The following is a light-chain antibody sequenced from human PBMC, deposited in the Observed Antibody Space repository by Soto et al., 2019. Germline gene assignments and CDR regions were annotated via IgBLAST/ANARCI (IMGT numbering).Light chain of an antibody. CDR3: QSYDSSLSGFVV. CDR2: RNS. J-gene: IGLJ2*01. V-gene: IGLV1-40*01. CDR1: TSNIGAGYD. Sequence: QSVLTQPPSVSGAPGQRVTISCTGSTSNIGAGYDVHWYQQLPGTAPKLLIYRNSNRPSGVPERFSGSKSGTSASLAITGLQAEDEADYYCQSYDSSLSGFVVFGGGTKLTVL.